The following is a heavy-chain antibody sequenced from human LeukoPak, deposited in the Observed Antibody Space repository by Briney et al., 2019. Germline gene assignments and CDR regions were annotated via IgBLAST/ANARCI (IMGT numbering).Heavy chain of an antibody. CDR1: GGSISNYY. V-gene: IGHV4-59*12. Sequence: SETLSLTCTVSGGSISNYYWSWIRQSPGKGLEWIGYIYYSGSTNYSPSLKSRVTISVDRSKNQFSLKLSSVTAADTAVYYCARSEVDTAMVLDYWGQGTLVTVSS. J-gene: IGHJ4*02. CDR3: ARSEVDTAMVLDY. D-gene: IGHD5-18*01. CDR2: IYYSGST.